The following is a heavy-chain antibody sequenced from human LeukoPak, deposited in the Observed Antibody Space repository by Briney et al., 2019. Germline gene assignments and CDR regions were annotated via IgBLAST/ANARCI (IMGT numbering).Heavy chain of an antibody. CDR3: ARDAAYYGSVSYYFDS. D-gene: IGHD3-10*01. V-gene: IGHV3-23*01. CDR2: VSGGGGGST. CDR1: GFTFSSYA. J-gene: IGHJ4*02. Sequence: GGSLRLSCAASGFTFSSYAMSWVRQTPGKGLEWVSGVSGGGGGSTYYADSVKGRFTISRDNSKNTLYLQLSSLRSEDTAVYYCARDAAYYGSVSYYFDSWGQGTLVTVSS.